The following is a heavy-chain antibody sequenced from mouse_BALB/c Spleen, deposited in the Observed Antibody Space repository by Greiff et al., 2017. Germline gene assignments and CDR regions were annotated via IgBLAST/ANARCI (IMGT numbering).Heavy chain of an antibody. CDR1: GFTFSSFG. D-gene: IGHD4-1*01. Sequence: EVKVVESGGGLVQPGGSRKLSCAASGFTFSSFGMHWVRQAPEKGLEWVAYISSGSSTIYYADTVKGRFTISRDNPKNTLFLQMTSLRSEDTAMYYCARWDWDVGYFDYWGQGTTLTVSS. V-gene: IGHV5-17*02. CDR2: ISSGSSTI. J-gene: IGHJ2*01. CDR3: ARWDWDVGYFDY.